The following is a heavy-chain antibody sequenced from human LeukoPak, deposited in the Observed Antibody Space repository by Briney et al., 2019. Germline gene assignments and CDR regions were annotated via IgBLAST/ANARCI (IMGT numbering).Heavy chain of an antibody. CDR3: ARLDVVAGRAY. J-gene: IGHJ4*02. D-gene: IGHD6-19*01. V-gene: IGHV3-53*01. Sequence: GGSLRLSCAVSGFTVSNNYMSWVRQAPGKGLEWVSVMYSGGSTYYADSVKGRFTISRDNSKSTVYLQMNSLRAEDTAVYYCARLDVVAGRAYWGLGTLVTVSS. CDR2: MYSGGST. CDR1: GFTVSNNY.